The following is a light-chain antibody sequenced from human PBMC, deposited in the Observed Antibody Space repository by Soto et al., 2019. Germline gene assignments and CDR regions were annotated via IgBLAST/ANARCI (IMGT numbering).Light chain of an antibody. Sequence: EVGMAQSPDTLSVSPGERATLACRASQSVSSNLAWYQQKLGQAPRHLIYGASTRATGISARFSGSGSGTEFTLTISSLQSEDFAIYYCQQYKNWPRTFGQGTKVDI. CDR3: QQYKNWPRT. CDR1: QSVSSN. CDR2: GAS. J-gene: IGKJ1*01. V-gene: IGKV3-15*01.